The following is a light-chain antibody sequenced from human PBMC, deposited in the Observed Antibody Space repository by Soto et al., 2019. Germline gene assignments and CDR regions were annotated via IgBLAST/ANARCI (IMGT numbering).Light chain of an antibody. CDR1: SSDVGRYNY. CDR2: EVS. Sequence: QSVLTQPASVSGSPGQSITISCTGTSSDVGRYNYVSWYQQRPGQAPKLMIYEVSHRPSGVSNRFSGSKSGYTASLTISGLQADDEADYYCTSYTISTTWVFGGGTKLTVL. CDR3: TSYTISTTWV. V-gene: IGLV2-14*01. J-gene: IGLJ3*02.